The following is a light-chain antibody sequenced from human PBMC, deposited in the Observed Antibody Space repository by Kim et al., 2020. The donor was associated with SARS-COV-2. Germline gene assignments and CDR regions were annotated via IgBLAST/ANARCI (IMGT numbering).Light chain of an antibody. CDR3: QQRSNWTWT. J-gene: IGKJ1*01. Sequence: EIVLTQSPATLSLSPGERATLSCRASQSVSSYLAWYQQKPGQAPRLLIYDASNRATGIPARFSGSGSGTDFTLTISSLEPEDFAVYYCQQRSNWTWTFGQGPRWISN. V-gene: IGKV3-11*01. CDR1: QSVSSY. CDR2: DAS.